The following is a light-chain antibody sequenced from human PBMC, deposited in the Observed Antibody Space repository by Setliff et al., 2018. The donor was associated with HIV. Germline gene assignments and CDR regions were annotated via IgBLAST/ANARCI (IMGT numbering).Light chain of an antibody. J-gene: IGLJ1*01. CDR1: SSDVGGYNH. Sequence: QSALTQPASVSGSPGQSITISCTGTSSDVGGYNHVSWYQQHPGKASKLIIYEVRNRPSGVSSRFSGPKSGNTASLTISGLQADDEAEYYCSSYAITNTLPFGTGTKVTVL. CDR3: SSYAITNTLP. V-gene: IGLV2-14*01. CDR2: EVR.